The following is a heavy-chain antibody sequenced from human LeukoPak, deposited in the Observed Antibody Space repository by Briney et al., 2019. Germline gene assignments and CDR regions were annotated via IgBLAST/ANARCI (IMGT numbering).Heavy chain of an antibody. V-gene: IGHV4-31*03. CDR3: ARERAIPSEYFDY. J-gene: IGHJ4*02. CDR1: GGSISSDGYF. Sequence: SETLSLTCTVSGGSISSDGYFWSWIRLHPGKGLEWIGYIYYSGSTYYNPSLKSRVTISVDTSKNQFSLRLTSVTAADTAAYYCARERAIPSEYFDYWGQGTLVTVSS. CDR2: IYYSGST.